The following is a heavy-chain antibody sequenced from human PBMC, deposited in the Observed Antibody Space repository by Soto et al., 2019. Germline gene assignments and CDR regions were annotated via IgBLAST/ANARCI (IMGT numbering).Heavy chain of an antibody. CDR1: GGTFSSYA. D-gene: IGHD2-8*01. J-gene: IGHJ4*02. Sequence: QVQLVQSGAEVKKPGSSVKVSCKASGGTFSSYAISWVRQAPGQGLEWMGGIIPIFGTANYAQKFQGRVTITADKSTSTAYMELSSLRSEDTAVYYCARVYVRRDGRAPFDYWCQGTLVTVSS. CDR2: IIPIFGTA. CDR3: ARVYVRRDGRAPFDY. V-gene: IGHV1-69*06.